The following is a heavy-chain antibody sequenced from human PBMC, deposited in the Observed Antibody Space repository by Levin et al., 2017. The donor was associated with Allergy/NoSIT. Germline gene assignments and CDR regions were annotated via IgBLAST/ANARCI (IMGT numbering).Heavy chain of an antibody. Sequence: SETLSLTCAVSGGSISSSNWWSWVRQPPGKGLEWIGEIYHSGSNNYNPSLKSRVTISVEKSKNQFSLKLSSVTAADTAVYYCARDLRSGSYLSGGGFDYWGQGTLVTVSS. CDR3: ARDLRSGSYLSGGGFDY. D-gene: IGHD3-10*01. CDR1: GGSISSSNW. V-gene: IGHV4-4*02. J-gene: IGHJ4*02. CDR2: IYHSGSN.